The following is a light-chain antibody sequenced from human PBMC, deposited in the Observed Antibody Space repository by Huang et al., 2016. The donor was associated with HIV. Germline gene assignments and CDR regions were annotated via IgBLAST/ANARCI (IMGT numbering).Light chain of an antibody. V-gene: IGKV3-15*01. CDR1: QSVSSN. CDR2: GAS. Sequence: EIVMTRSPATLSVSPGERATLSCRASQSVSSNLAWYQQKPGQAPRLLIYGASTRATGIPARFSGSGSGTEFTLTISSLPSEDFAVYYCQQYNNWPPLITFGQGTRLEIK. J-gene: IGKJ5*01. CDR3: QQYNNWPPLIT.